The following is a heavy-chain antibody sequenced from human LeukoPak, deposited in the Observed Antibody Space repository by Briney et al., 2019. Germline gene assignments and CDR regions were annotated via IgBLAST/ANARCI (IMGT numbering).Heavy chain of an antibody. CDR1: GGSISSYY. CDR3: ARDLYSSSWYGTFDY. CDR2: IYTSGST. Sequence: PSETLSLTCTVSGGSISSYYWSWIRQPAGKGLEWIGHIYTSGSTNYNPSLKSRVTMSVDTSTNQFSLKLSSVTAADTAIYYCARDLYSSSWYGTFDYWGQGTLVTVSS. V-gene: IGHV4-4*07. J-gene: IGHJ4*02. D-gene: IGHD6-13*01.